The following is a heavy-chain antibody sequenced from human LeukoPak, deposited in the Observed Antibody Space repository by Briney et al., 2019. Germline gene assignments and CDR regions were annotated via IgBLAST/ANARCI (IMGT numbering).Heavy chain of an antibody. CDR3: EAHLYSGNLPDY. Sequence: GGSLRLSCAVSGFTFSSFVMSWVRQAPGKGLEWVSGINGGGGTYYADYVKGRFTISRDNSKNTLYLQMNSLTADDTAVYYCEAHLYSGNLPDYWGQGTLVTVSS. D-gene: IGHD1-26*01. J-gene: IGHJ4*02. V-gene: IGHV3-23*01. CDR1: GFTFSSFV. CDR2: INGGGGT.